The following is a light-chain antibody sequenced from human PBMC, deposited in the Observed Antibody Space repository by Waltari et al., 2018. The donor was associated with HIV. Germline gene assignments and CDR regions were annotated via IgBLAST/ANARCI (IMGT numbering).Light chain of an antibody. J-gene: IGKJ1*01. Sequence: ETVMTQSPGTLSVSPGGRATLSCRASQNVFSDLAWYHQKPGQAPRLLLFGASKRATGVPARFSGSGSGTEFTLTITSLQSEDYGLYHCQQYKTWPLTLGQGTRVEIK. V-gene: IGKV3-15*01. CDR3: QQYKTWPLT. CDR2: GAS. CDR1: QNVFSD.